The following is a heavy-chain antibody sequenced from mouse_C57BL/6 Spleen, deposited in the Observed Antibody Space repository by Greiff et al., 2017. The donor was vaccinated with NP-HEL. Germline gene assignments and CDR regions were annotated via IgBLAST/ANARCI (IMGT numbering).Heavy chain of an antibody. J-gene: IGHJ2*01. Sequence: QVQLKQPGAELVRPGSSVKLSCKASGYTFTSYWMHWVKQRPIQGLEWIGNIDPSDSETHYNQKFKDKATLTVDKSSSTAYMQLSSLTSEDSAVYYCARWTYDYDDFDYWGQGTTLTVSS. CDR1: GYTFTSYW. V-gene: IGHV1-52*01. D-gene: IGHD2-4*01. CDR3: ARWTYDYDDFDY. CDR2: IDPSDSET.